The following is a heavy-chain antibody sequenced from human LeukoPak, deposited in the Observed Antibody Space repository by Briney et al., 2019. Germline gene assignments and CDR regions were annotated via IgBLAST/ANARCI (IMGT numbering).Heavy chain of an antibody. CDR2: IYYSGST. Sequence: SETLSLTCTVSGGSISSSSYYWGWIRQPPGKGLEWIGSIYYSGSTYYNPSLKSRVTISVDTSKNQFSLKLSSVTAADTAVYYCASGTAMGRLDAFDIWGQGTMVTVSS. V-gene: IGHV4-39*07. CDR3: ASGTAMGRLDAFDI. CDR1: GGSISSSSYY. D-gene: IGHD5-18*01. J-gene: IGHJ3*02.